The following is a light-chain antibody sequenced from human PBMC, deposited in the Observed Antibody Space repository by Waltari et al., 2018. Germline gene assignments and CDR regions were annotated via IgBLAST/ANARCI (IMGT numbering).Light chain of an antibody. V-gene: IGLV2-11*01. J-gene: IGLJ2*01. CDR2: DVS. CDR1: SSAVGGYYY. Sequence: QSALTQPRSVSGSPGPSVTISCTGTSSAVGGYYYFSWYQQHPGKAPKHMIYDVSKRPSGVPDRFSGSKSGNTASLTISGLQAEDEADYYCCSYAGSYTFSVIFGGGTKLTVL. CDR3: CSYAGSYTFSVI.